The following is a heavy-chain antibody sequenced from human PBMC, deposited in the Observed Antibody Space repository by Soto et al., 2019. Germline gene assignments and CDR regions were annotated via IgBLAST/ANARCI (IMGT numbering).Heavy chain of an antibody. CDR2: INAGNGNT. CDR1: GYTFTSYA. CDR3: AGEPLSWGSVDC. D-gene: IGHD3-16*01. J-gene: IGHJ4*02. V-gene: IGHV1-3*01. Sequence: QVQLVQSGAEVKKPGASVKVSCKASGYTFTSYAMHWVRQAHGQRLERMGWINAGNGNTKYSQKFQGRVTITRDTSASTAYMELSSLRSEDTAVYYCAGEPLSWGSVDCGGQGTLVTVCS.